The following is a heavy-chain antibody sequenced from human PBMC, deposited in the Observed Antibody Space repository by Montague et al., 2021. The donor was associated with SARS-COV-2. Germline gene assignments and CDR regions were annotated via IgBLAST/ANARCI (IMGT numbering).Heavy chain of an antibody. V-gene: IGHV3-48*02. J-gene: IGHJ6*02. CDR1: GFTFSSYR. CDR3: ARDVRDYYGSGSYYRQRSHYYYYYGMDV. D-gene: IGHD3-10*01. CDR2: ISSSSSTI. Sequence: SLRLSCAASGFTFSSYRMNWVRQAPGKGLEWVSYISSSSSTIYYADSVEGRFTISRDNAKNSLYPQMNSLRDEDTAVYYCARDVRDYYGSGSYYRQRSHYYYYYGMDVWGQGTTVTVSS.